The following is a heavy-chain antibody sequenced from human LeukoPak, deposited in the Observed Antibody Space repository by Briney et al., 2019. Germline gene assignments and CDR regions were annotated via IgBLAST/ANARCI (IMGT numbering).Heavy chain of an antibody. V-gene: IGHV3-30*18. D-gene: IGHD3-16*01. CDR1: RFXFSSYG. J-gene: IGHJ3*02. CDR3: AKVKGEVIGAFDI. Sequence: GRSLRLSCAASRFXFSSYGMHWVRQAPGKGLEWVAVISYDGNNRYYADSVKGRFTISRYNSKNTPYLQMNSLRAEDTAVYYCAKVKGEVIGAFDIWGQGTMVTVSS. CDR2: ISYDGNNR.